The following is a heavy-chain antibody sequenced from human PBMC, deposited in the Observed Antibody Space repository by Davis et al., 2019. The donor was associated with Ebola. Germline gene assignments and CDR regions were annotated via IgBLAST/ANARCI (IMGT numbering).Heavy chain of an antibody. D-gene: IGHD3-22*01. CDR2: ISYDGSNK. V-gene: IGHV3-30-3*01. J-gene: IGHJ4*02. CDR1: GFTFSSYA. Sequence: GESLKISCAASGFTFSSYAMHWVRQAPGKGLEWVAVISYDGSNKYYADSVKGRFTISRDNSKNTLYLQMNSLRAEDTAVYYCARAVISSYWGQGTLVTVSS. CDR3: ARAVISSY.